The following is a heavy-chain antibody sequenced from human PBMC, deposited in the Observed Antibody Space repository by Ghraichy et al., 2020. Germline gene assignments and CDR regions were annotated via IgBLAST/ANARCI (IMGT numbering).Heavy chain of an antibody. CDR3: TTGWSSAWHDGY. V-gene: IGHV3-15*01. D-gene: IGHD6-25*01. J-gene: IGHJ4*02. CDR2: IRSMSDGGTT. CDR1: GFTFSTAW. Sequence: LTCAASGFTFSTAWLTWVRQAPGKGLEWIGLIRSMSDGGTTDFAAPVKGRFTISRDDSRNTLYLQLNSLKTEDTAVYYCTTGWSSAWHDGYWGQGTLVTVSA.